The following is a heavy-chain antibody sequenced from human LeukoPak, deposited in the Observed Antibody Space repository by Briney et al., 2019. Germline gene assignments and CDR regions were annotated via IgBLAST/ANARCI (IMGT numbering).Heavy chain of an antibody. J-gene: IGHJ4*02. CDR1: GGSISSGDYY. Sequence: SQTLSLTCTVSGGSISSGDYYWSWIRQPPGKVLEWIGYIYNSGSTYYNPSLKSRVTISVDTSKNQFSLKLSSLTAADTAVYYCARLGGGYPDYWGQGTLVTVSS. V-gene: IGHV4-30-4*08. CDR3: ARLGGGYPDY. D-gene: IGHD3-22*01. CDR2: IYNSGST.